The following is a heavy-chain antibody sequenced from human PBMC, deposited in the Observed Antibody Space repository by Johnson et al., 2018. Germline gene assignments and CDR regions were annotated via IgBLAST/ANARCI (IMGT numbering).Heavy chain of an antibody. D-gene: IGHD1-26*01. CDR1: GFTFSAYW. J-gene: IGHJ4*02. V-gene: IGHV3-74*01. CDR2: IRDDGTTT. Sequence: VQLQESGGDLVQPGGSLRLSCAASGFTFSAYWMHWVRQVPGKGLMWVARIRDDGTTTDYADSVKGRFSISRDNAKKTLFLQMNSLRVDETAVYYCARTGVDGWDLLHYWGQGTLVTGSS. CDR3: ARTGVDGWDLLHY.